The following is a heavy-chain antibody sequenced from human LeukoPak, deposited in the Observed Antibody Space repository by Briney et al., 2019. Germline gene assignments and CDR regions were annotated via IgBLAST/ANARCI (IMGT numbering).Heavy chain of an antibody. V-gene: IGHV3-74*01. CDR3: VRDPSNSGNWFDL. Sequence: GGSLRLSCAASGVNLRDYWMHWVRHAPGKGLVWVSRLGTDGTYTNYADSVTGRFTISRDNAKNTLYLQMDSLSAEDTSFYYCVRDPSNSGNWFDLWGQGTLVTVSS. CDR1: GVNLRDYW. D-gene: IGHD4-11*01. CDR2: LGTDGTYT. J-gene: IGHJ5*02.